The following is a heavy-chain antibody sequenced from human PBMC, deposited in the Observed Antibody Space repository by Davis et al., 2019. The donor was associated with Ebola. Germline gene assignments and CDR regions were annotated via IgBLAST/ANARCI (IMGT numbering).Heavy chain of an antibody. J-gene: IGHJ5*02. D-gene: IGHD6-19*01. CDR2: IKEDGSEK. CDR3: ARLSLYNSGGGGFDP. V-gene: IGHV3-7*03. Sequence: GESLKISCAASGFTFSSYWMSWVRQAPGKGLEWVANIKEDGSEKHYVDSVKGRFTISRDNAKNSLYLQMNSLRAEDTAVYYCARLSLYNSGGGGFDPWGQGTLVTVSS. CDR1: GFTFSSYW.